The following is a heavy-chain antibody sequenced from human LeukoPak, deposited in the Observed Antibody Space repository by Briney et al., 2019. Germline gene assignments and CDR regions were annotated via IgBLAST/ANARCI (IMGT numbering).Heavy chain of an antibody. CDR3: ARASGYRIRAFDI. CDR2: IYSGGST. V-gene: IGHV3-66*02. CDR1: GFTVSSNY. Sequence: GGSLRLSCAASGFTVSSNYMSWVRQAPGKGLEWVSVIYSGGSTYYADSVKGRFTISRDNSKNTLYLQMNSLRAEDTAVYYCARASGYRIRAFDIWGQGTMVTVSS. D-gene: IGHD1-1*01. J-gene: IGHJ3*02.